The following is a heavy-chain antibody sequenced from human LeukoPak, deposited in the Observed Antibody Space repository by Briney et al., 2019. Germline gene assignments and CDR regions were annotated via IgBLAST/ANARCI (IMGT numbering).Heavy chain of an antibody. D-gene: IGHD2-15*01. V-gene: IGHV4-59*01. Sequence: SETLSLTCTVSGGSISSYYWSWIRQPPGKGLEWIGYIYYSGSTNYNPSLKSRVTISVDTSKNQFSLKLSSVTAADTAVYYCARVYCSGGSCYWRNNWFDPWGQGTLVTVSS. CDR3: ARVYCSGGSCYWRNNWFDP. CDR1: GGSISSYY. CDR2: IYYSGST. J-gene: IGHJ5*02.